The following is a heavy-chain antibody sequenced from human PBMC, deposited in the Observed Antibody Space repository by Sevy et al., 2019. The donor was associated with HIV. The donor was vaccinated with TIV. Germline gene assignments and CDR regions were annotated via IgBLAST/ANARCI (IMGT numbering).Heavy chain of an antibody. CDR3: AKDINRGCDGVNCYPYYYYFYGLDV. Sequence: SLRLSCAASGFSFNDHAMHWVRQVPGKGLEWVSGVSWNSRNIGYGDSVKGRFTISRDNANHFLYLEMNSLRPEDTAFYYCAKDINRGCDGVNCYPYYYYFYGLDVWGQGTTVTASS. J-gene: IGHJ6*02. CDR2: VSWNSRNI. CDR1: GFSFNDHA. D-gene: IGHD2-21*01. V-gene: IGHV3-9*01.